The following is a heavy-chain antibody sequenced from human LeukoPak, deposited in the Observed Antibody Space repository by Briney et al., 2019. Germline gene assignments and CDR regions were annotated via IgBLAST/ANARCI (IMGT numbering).Heavy chain of an antibody. D-gene: IGHD6-6*01. CDR3: ARRSIAARENGMDV. V-gene: IGHV4-34*01. J-gene: IGHJ6*02. CDR2: INHSGST. Sequence: SETLSLTCAVYGGSFSGYYWSWIRQPPGKGLEWIGEINHSGSTNYNPSLKSRVTISVDTSKNQFSLKLSSVTAADTAVYYCARRSIAARENGMDVWGQGTTVTVSS. CDR1: GGSFSGYY.